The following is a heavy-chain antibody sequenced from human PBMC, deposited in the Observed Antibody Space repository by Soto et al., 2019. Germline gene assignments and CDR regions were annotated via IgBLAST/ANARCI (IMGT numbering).Heavy chain of an antibody. CDR3: VKEFQRELHAFDL. D-gene: IGHD3-10*01. CDR2: VSEDGTVQ. J-gene: IGHJ3*01. CDR1: GVSIRGYG. Sequence: QGQLVESGGGVVRPGGSLKIYCEASGVSIRGYGMHWVRQVPGRGLEWVAVVSEDGTVQRYLDAVKGRFYISRDNPKNTVFLQMYRLSTEDTAIYFCVKEFQRELHAFDLWGQGTVVTVS. V-gene: IGHV3-30*18.